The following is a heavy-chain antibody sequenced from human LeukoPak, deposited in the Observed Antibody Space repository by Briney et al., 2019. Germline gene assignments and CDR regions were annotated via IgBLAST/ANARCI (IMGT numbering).Heavy chain of an antibody. Sequence: SETLSLTCAVYGGSFSGYYWSWIRQPPGKGLGWIGEINHSGSTNYNPSLKSRVTISVDTSKNQFSLKLSSVTAADTAVYYCARGLMTTVTTFFDYWGQGTLVTVSS. D-gene: IGHD4-17*01. CDR3: ARGLMTTVTTFFDY. V-gene: IGHV4-34*01. CDR2: INHSGST. J-gene: IGHJ4*02. CDR1: GGSFSGYY.